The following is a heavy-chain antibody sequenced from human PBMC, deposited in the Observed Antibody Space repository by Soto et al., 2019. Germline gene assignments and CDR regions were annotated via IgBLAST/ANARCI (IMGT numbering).Heavy chain of an antibody. V-gene: IGHV3-15*07. CDR3: QFSYYYYYYGMDV. Sequence: PGGSLRLSCAASGFTFSNAWMNWVRQAPGKGLEWVGRIKSKTDGGTTDYAAPVKGRFTISRDDSKNTLYLQMNSLKTEDTAVYYCQFSYYYYYYGMDVWGQGTTVTVSS. J-gene: IGHJ6*02. CDR1: GFTFSNAW. CDR2: IKSKTDGGTT.